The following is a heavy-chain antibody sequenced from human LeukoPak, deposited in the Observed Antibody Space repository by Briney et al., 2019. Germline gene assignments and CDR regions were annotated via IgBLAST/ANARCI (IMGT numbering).Heavy chain of an antibody. CDR3: TRETYYYDSSGYYWVYYFDY. J-gene: IGHJ4*02. CDR1: GFTFSNAW. D-gene: IGHD3-22*01. Sequence: KPGGSLRLSCAASGFTFSNAWMSWVRQAPGKGLEWVGRIKSKTDGGTTDYAAPVKGRFTISRDDSKNTLYLQINSLKTEDTAVYYCTRETYYYDSSGYYWVYYFDYWGQGTLVTVSS. CDR2: IKSKTDGGTT. V-gene: IGHV3-15*01.